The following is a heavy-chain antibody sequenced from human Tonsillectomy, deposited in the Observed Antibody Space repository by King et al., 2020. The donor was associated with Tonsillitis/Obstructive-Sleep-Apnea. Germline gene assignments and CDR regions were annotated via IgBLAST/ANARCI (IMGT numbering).Heavy chain of an antibody. CDR1: GFTFSSYG. J-gene: IGHJ4*02. Sequence: VQLVESGGGVVQPGRSLRLSCSASGFTFSSYGMHWVRQAPGKGLEWVAVISYDGSNQYYADSVKGRFTISRDNSKNTLYLQMNNLSAEETAVYYCAKDQNPYCSRTNCFSFDYWGQGTLVTVSS. CDR3: AKDQNPYCSRTNCFSFDY. D-gene: IGHD2-2*01. V-gene: IGHV3-30*18. CDR2: ISYDGSNQ.